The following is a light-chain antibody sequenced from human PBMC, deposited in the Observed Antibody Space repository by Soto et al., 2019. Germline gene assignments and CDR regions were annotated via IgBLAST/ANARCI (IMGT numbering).Light chain of an antibody. CDR1: QSVSSY. Sequence: EIVLTQSPATLSLSPGERATLSCRASQSVSSYLAWYQQKPGQAPRLLIYDASNMTTGIPARFSGSGSGTDFTITINSLELEDSAVYSGQQRSNWPPGTFGKGTKVEIK. CDR3: QQRSNWPPGT. J-gene: IGKJ1*01. CDR2: DAS. V-gene: IGKV3-11*01.